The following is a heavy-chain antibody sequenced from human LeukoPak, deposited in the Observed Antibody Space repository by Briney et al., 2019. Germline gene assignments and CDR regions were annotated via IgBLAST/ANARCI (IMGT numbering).Heavy chain of an antibody. V-gene: IGHV4-59*01. CDR1: GGSISSYY. J-gene: IGHJ3*02. CDR3: ARDRVRQLVPDAFDI. Sequence: PSETLSLTCTVSGGSISSYYWSWIRQPPGKGLEWIGYIYYSGSTNYNPSLKSRVTISVDTSKNQFSLKLSSVTAADTAVYYCARDRVRQLVPDAFDIWGPGTMVTVSS. CDR2: IYYSGST. D-gene: IGHD6-13*01.